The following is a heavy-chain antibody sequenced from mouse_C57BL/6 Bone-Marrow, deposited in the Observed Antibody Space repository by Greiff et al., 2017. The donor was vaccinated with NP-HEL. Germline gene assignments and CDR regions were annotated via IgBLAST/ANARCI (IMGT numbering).Heavy chain of an antibody. CDR3: ARSQTAQAYYFDY. J-gene: IGHJ2*01. Sequence: VQLQQSGAELARPGASVKMSCKASGYTFTSYTMHWVKQRPGQGLAWIGYINPSSGYTKYNQKFKDKATLTADKSSSTAYMQLSSLTSEDSAVYYCARSQTAQAYYFDYWGQGTTLTVSS. D-gene: IGHD3-2*02. CDR1: GYTFTSYT. V-gene: IGHV1-4*01. CDR2: INPSSGYT.